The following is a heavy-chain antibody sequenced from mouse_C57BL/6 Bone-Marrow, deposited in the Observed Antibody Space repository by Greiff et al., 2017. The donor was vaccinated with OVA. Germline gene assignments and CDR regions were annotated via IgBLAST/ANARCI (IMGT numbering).Heavy chain of an antibody. Sequence: VQLQQSGAELVRPGASVKLSCTASGFNIKDDYMHWVKQRPEQGLEWIGWIDPENGDTEYASKFQGKATITADTSSNTAYLQLSSLTSEDTAVYYCTTGYYGSSYDYAMDYWGQGTSVTGSS. CDR1: GFNIKDDY. J-gene: IGHJ4*01. V-gene: IGHV14-4*01. D-gene: IGHD1-1*01. CDR3: TTGYYGSSYDYAMDY. CDR2: IDPENGDT.